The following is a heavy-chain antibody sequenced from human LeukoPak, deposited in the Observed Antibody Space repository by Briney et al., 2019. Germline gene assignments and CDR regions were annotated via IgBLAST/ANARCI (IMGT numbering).Heavy chain of an antibody. CDR1: GGSFSGYY. V-gene: IGHV4-34*01. D-gene: IGHD1-1*01. CDR2: INHSGST. J-gene: IGHJ4*02. CDR3: ARGSAIGINLDY. Sequence: SETLSLTCAVYGGSFSGYYWSWIRQPPGKGLEWIGEINHSGSTNYNPSLKSRVTISADTSKNQFSLKLSSVTAADTAVYYCARGSAIGINLDYWGQGTLVTVSS.